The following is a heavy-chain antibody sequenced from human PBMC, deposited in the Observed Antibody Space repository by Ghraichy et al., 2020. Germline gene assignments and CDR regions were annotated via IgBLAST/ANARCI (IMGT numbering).Heavy chain of an antibody. J-gene: IGHJ6*02. Sequence: GGSLRLSCAASGFTFSSYGMHWVRQAPGKGLEWVAVIWYDGSSKYYVDSVQGRFTISRDNSKNTLYLQMNSLRAEDTAVYYCAKAGFSSSWPTDYYYAMDVWGQGTTVTVS. CDR2: IWYDGSSK. D-gene: IGHD6-13*01. V-gene: IGHV3-33*06. CDR3: AKAGFSSSWPTDYYYAMDV. CDR1: GFTFSSYG.